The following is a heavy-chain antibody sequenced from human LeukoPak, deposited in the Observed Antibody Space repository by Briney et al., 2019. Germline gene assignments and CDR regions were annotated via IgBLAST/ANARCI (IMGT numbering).Heavy chain of an antibody. CDR3: ASGDHRGGDYSSGN. CDR1: GHRFTDYY. D-gene: IGHD4-17*01. CDR2: INPINGDT. Sequence: GASVKVSCKASGHRFTDYYMHWVRQAPGQELEWMGWINPINGDTIYAQKLRGRVTVTRDTSITTAYMELSRLRSDDTAVYYCASGDHRGGDYSSGNWGQGTLVTVSS. V-gene: IGHV1-2*02. J-gene: IGHJ4*02.